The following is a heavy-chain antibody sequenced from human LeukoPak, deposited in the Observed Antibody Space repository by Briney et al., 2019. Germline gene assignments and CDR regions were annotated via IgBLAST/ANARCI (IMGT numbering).Heavy chain of an antibody. CDR2: IHSGGSS. Sequence: PGGSLRLSCTASGFTVSHNYMHWVRQAPGKGLEWVSVIHSGGSSYHADSVKGRFTISRDNSKNTVFLQLNSLRAEDTAVYYWARGPPAGTFIAFWGQGPLVTVSS. J-gene: IGHJ4*02. CDR3: ARGPPAGTFIAF. D-gene: IGHD1-1*01. V-gene: IGHV3-53*01. CDR1: GFTVSHNY.